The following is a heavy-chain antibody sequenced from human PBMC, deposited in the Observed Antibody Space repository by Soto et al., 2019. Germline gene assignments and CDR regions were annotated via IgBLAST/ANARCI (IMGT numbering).Heavy chain of an antibody. D-gene: IGHD6-6*01. CDR3: TTANEQRVFVSGHYYGMDV. CDR2: IKSKTDGGTT. Sequence: KPGGSLRLSCAASGFTFSNAWMSWVRQAPGKGLEWVGRIKSKTDGGTTDYAAPVKGRFTISRDDSKNTLYLQMNSLKTEDTAVYYCTTANEQRVFVSGHYYGMDVWGQGTTVTVSS. CDR1: GFTFSNAW. V-gene: IGHV3-15*01. J-gene: IGHJ6*02.